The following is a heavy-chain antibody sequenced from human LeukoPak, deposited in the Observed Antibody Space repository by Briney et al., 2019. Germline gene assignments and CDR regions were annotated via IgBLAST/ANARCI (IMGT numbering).Heavy chain of an antibody. CDR2: ISDSGGST. CDR3: AKRGVVIRVILVGFHKAAYYFES. CDR1: GITLSNYG. V-gene: IGHV3-23*01. J-gene: IGHJ4*02. D-gene: IGHD3/OR15-3a*01. Sequence: RGSLRLSCAVTGITLSNYGMSWVRQAPGKGLEWVAGISDSGGSTNYADSVKGRFTISRDNPKNTLYLQMNSLRAEDTAVYFCAKRGVVIRVILVGFHKAAYYFESWGQGALVAVSS.